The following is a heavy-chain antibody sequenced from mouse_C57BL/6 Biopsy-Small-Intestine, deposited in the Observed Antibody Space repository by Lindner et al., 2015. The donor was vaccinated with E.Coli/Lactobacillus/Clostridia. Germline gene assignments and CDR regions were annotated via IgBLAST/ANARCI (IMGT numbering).Heavy chain of an antibody. V-gene: IGHV1-82*01. CDR1: GYAFSGSW. CDR2: IYPGDGDS. Sequence: VQLQESGPELVKPGASMKISCKASGYAFSGSWMNWVKQRPGKGLEWIGRIYPGDGDSNYNGKFKGKATLTADKSSSTAYMQLSSLTSEDSAVYFCARGTRMDYWGQGTSVTVFS. D-gene: IGHD1-1*01. J-gene: IGHJ4*01. CDR3: ARGTRMDY.